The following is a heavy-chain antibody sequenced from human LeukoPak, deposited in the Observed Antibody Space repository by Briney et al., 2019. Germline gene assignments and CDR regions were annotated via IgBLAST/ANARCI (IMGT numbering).Heavy chain of an antibody. Sequence: GASVKVSCKASGYTFTGYYMRWVRQAPGQGLEWMGWINPNSGGTNYAQKFQGRVTMTRDTSISTAYMELSRLRSDDTAVYYCARGEVVVVPAAMQNYWGQGTQVTVSS. CDR1: GYTFTGYY. V-gene: IGHV1-2*02. D-gene: IGHD2-2*01. CDR3: ARGEVVVVPAAMQNY. J-gene: IGHJ4*02. CDR2: INPNSGGT.